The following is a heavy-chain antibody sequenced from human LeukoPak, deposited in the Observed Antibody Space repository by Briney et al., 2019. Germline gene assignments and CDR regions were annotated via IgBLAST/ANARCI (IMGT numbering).Heavy chain of an antibody. Sequence: SETLSLTCTVSGGSISSYYWSWIRQPPGKGLEWIGYIYYSGSTNYNPSLKSQVTISVDTSKNQFSLKLSSVTAADTAVYYCARSDYVDAFDIWGQGTMVTVSS. CDR1: GGSISSYY. CDR3: ARSDYVDAFDI. D-gene: IGHD4-17*01. CDR2: IYYSGST. V-gene: IGHV4-59*01. J-gene: IGHJ3*02.